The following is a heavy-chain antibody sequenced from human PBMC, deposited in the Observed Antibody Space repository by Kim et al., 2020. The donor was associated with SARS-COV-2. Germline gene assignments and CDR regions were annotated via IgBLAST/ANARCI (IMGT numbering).Heavy chain of an antibody. CDR3: ARAKLVQGVFYYYYYMDV. J-gene: IGHJ6*03. CDR1: GYTFTSYD. CDR2: MNPNSGNT. Sequence: ASVKVSCKASGYTFTSYDINWVRQATGQGLEWMGWMNPNSGNTGYAQKFQGRVTMTRYTSISTAYMELSSLRSEDTAVYYCARAKLVQGVFYYYYYMDVWGKGTTVTVS. D-gene: IGHD3-10*01. V-gene: IGHV1-8*01.